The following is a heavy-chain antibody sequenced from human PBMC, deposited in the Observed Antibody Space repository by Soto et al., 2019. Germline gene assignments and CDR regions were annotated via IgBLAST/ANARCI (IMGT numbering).Heavy chain of an antibody. CDR3: ARGRTPGRGYSSSWWGPSGGAFDI. CDR1: GGTFSSYA. CDR2: IIPIFGTA. J-gene: IGHJ3*02. V-gene: IGHV1-69*13. Sequence: SVKVSCKASGGTFSSYAISWVRQAPGQGLEWMGGIIPIFGTANYAQKFQGRVTVTADESTSTAYMELSSLRSEDTAVYYCARGRTPGRGYSSSWWGPSGGAFDIWRQGTMATVSS. D-gene: IGHD6-13*01.